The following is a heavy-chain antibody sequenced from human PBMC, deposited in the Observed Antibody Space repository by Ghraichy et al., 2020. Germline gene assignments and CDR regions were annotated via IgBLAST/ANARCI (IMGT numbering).Heavy chain of an antibody. CDR2: ISAYNGNT. V-gene: IGHV1-18*01. D-gene: IGHD3-3*01. Sequence: ASVKVSCKASGYTFTSYGISWVRQAPGQGLEWMGWISAYNGNTNSAQKLQGRVTMTTDTSTSTTYMELRSLRSDDTAVYYCARGTEPYDFWSGYYSPFNYYYVMDVWGQGTTVTVSS. CDR1: GYTFTSYG. J-gene: IGHJ6*02. CDR3: ARGTEPYDFWSGYYSPFNYYYVMDV.